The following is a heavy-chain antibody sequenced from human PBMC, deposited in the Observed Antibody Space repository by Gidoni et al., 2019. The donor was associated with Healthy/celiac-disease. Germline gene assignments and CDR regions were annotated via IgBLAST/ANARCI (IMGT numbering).Heavy chain of an antibody. D-gene: IGHD3-3*01. CDR1: GFTVSGNY. CDR2: IYSGGST. Sequence: EVQLVESGGGIVQPGGSLSLSYAASGFTVSGNYLSWVRQAPGKGLEWVSVIYSGGSTYYAASVKGRFTISRDNSKNTLYLQMNSLRAEDTDVYYCARARNYDFWSGYPFDYWGQGTLVTVSS. V-gene: IGHV3-66*02. CDR3: ARARNYDFWSGYPFDY. J-gene: IGHJ4*02.